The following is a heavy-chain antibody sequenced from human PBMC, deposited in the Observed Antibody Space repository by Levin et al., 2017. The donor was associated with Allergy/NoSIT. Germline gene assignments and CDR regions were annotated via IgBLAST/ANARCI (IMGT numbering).Heavy chain of an antibody. D-gene: IGHD1-26*01. J-gene: IGHJ4*02. Sequence: PSETLSLTCTVSDGSINRGTYYWGWIRQTPGKGMEWIASFNYGGGTYFNPSLKGRVTMSVDTSKNQFSLKVNSVTAADTAVYYCTRRRELLGGYFDYWGQGTLVTVSS. CDR3: TRRRELLGGYFDY. V-gene: IGHV4-39*01. CDR2: FNYGGGT. CDR1: DGSINRGTYY.